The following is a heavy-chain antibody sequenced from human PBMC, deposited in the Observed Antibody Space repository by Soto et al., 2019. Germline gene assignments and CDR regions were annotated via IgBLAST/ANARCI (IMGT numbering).Heavy chain of an antibody. CDR3: ARDHRYNWNPYFYYGMDG. Sequence: QVQLVQSGAGVKKPVSSVKVSCKASGGTFSSYAISWVRQAPGQGLEWMGGIIPIFGTANYAQKFQCRVTITADESTSTAYKELSRRRSEVTAVYYGARDHRYNWNPYFYYGMDGWGQGTTVTV. CDR2: IIPIFGTA. J-gene: IGHJ6*02. CDR1: GGTFSSYA. D-gene: IGHD1-20*01. V-gene: IGHV1-69*01.